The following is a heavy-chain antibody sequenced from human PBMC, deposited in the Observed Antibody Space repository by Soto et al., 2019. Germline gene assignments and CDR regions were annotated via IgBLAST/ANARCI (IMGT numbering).Heavy chain of an antibody. CDR1: GYTFTSYG. J-gene: IGHJ4*02. D-gene: IGHD6-19*01. CDR3: ATDAAAVARTSGVFDF. CDR2: ISAYNGNT. Sequence: GASVKVSCKASGYTFTSYGISWVRQAPGQGLEWMGWISAYNGNTNYAQKLQGRVTMTTDTSTSTAYMELNSLRTEDTAVYYCATDAAAVARTSGVFDFWGQGTLVTVSS. V-gene: IGHV1-18*01.